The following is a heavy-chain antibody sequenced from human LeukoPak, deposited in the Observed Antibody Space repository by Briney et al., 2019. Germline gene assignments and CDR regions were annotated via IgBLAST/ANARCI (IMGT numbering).Heavy chain of an antibody. J-gene: IGHJ4*02. CDR3: AREAVTRNYFDC. V-gene: IGHV3-53*01. Sequence: HPGGSLRLSCAASGFTVSSNYMNWVRQAPGKGLEWVSVIYSGGSTYYADSVKGRFTISRDNSKNTLYLQMNSLRAEDTAVYYCAREAVTRNYFDCWGQGTLVTVSS. CDR2: IYSGGST. D-gene: IGHD4-17*01. CDR1: GFTVSSNY.